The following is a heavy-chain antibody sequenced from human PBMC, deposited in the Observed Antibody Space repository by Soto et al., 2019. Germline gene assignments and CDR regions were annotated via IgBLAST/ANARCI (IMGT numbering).Heavy chain of an antibody. CDR1: GFSLSTSGVS. Sequence: QITLKESGPPLVKPTQTLTLTCTFSGFSLSTSGVSVGWIRQPPGKALEWLALIYWDDDKRYSPSLKSRLTITKDTPKNQVDLTMTTMDPVDTATYSCTRSRQGRDAFDIWGQGTMLTFSS. CDR2: IYWDDDK. J-gene: IGHJ3*02. D-gene: IGHD3-10*01. CDR3: TRSRQGRDAFDI. V-gene: IGHV2-5*02.